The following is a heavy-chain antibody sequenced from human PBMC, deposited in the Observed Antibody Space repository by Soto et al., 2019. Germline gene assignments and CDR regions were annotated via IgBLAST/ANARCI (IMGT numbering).Heavy chain of an antibody. V-gene: IGHV1-3*01. J-gene: IGHJ6*03. Sequence: ASVKVSCKASGYTFTSYAMHWVRQAPGQRLEWMGWINAGNGNTKYSQKFQGRVTITRDTSASTAYMELSSLRSEDTAVYYCAGSITMVRGVTYYYYMDVWGKGTTVTVSS. D-gene: IGHD3-10*01. CDR2: INAGNGNT. CDR1: GYTFTSYA. CDR3: AGSITMVRGVTYYYYMDV.